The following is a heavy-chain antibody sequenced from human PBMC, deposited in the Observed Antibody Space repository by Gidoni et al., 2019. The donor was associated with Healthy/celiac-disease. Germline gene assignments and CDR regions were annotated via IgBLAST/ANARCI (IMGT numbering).Heavy chain of an antibody. CDR1: GGSISSSSYY. CDR3: AIINYYDSSGYWYYFDY. V-gene: IGHV4-39*01. J-gene: IGHJ4*02. Sequence: QLQLQESGPGLVKPSETLSLTCTVSGGSISSSSYYWGWIRQPPGKGLEWIGSIYYSGSTSYNPSLKSRVTISVDTSKNQFSLKLSSVTAADTAVYYCAIINYYDSSGYWYYFDYWGQGTLVTVSS. CDR2: IYYSGST. D-gene: IGHD3-22*01.